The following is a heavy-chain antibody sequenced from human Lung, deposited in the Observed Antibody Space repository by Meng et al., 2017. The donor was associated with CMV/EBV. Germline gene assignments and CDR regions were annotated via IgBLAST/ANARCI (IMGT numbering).Heavy chain of an antibody. CDR3: AGGAGSRGVITHYNFDH. D-gene: IGHD3-10*01. V-gene: IGHV1-18*01. CDR1: GYTFSSYG. Sequence: SVKVSXKASGYTFSSYGIIWVRQAPGQGLEWMGWIIPYNGDIKYAQKFQGRVTMTTDTSTSISYVELRSLRSADTAVYYFAGGAGSRGVITHYNFDHWGQGTLVTVSS. CDR2: IIPYNGDI. J-gene: IGHJ4*02.